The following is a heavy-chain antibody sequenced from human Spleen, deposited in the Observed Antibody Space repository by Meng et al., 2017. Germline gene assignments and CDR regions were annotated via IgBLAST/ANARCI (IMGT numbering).Heavy chain of an antibody. V-gene: IGHV4-34*01. D-gene: IGHD4-17*01. CDR1: GGSFSGYY. CDR3: ARVGITTVTTAGWFDP. Sequence: VPLQEGGAGLLKPSEPRLLTLAVYGGSFSGYYWSWIRQPPGKGLEWIGEINHSGSTNYNPSLKSRVTISVDTSKNQFSLKLSSVTAADTAVYYCARVGITTVTTAGWFDPWGQGTLVTVSS. J-gene: IGHJ5*02. CDR2: INHSGST.